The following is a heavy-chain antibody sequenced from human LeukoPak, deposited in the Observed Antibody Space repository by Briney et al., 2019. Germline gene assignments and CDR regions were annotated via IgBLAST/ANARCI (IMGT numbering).Heavy chain of an antibody. CDR2: ISSSSSYI. CDR3: ARVMVRGVYLDY. J-gene: IGHJ4*02. D-gene: IGHD3-10*01. CDR1: GFTFSSYS. V-gene: IGHV3-21*01. Sequence: GGSLRLSCAASGFTFSSYSMNWVRQAPGKGLEWVSSISSSSSYIYYADSVKGRFTISRDNAKNSLYLQMNSLRAEDTAVYYCARVMVRGVYLDYWGQGTLVTVSS.